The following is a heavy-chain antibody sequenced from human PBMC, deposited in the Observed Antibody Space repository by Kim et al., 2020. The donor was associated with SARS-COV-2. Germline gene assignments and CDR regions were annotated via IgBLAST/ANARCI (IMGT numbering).Heavy chain of an antibody. CDR2: INWNGVTT. Sequence: GGSPRLSCVASGFTFDDYGMSWVRQTPGKGLEWVSGINWNGVTTAYADSVKGRFTISRDNAKNSLYLQMNSLRGEDTALYYCARVNWGFGFTYFYFMDVWGKGTTVTVSS. V-gene: IGHV3-20*04. J-gene: IGHJ6*03. D-gene: IGHD7-27*01. CDR1: GFTFDDYG. CDR3: ARVNWGFGFTYFYFMDV.